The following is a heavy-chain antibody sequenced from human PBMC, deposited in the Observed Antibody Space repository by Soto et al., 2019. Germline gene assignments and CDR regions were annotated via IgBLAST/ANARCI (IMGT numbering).Heavy chain of an antibody. CDR1: GFTFSSYG. D-gene: IGHD2-15*01. CDR2: ISYDGSNK. V-gene: IGHV3-30*18. CDR3: AKRPCSGGSCYYYYGMDV. Sequence: GGSLRLSCAASGFTFSSYGMHRVRQAPGKGLEWVAVISYDGSNKYYADSVKGRFTISRDNSKNTLYLQMNSLRAEDTAVYYCAKRPCSGGSCYYYYGMDVWGQGT. J-gene: IGHJ6*02.